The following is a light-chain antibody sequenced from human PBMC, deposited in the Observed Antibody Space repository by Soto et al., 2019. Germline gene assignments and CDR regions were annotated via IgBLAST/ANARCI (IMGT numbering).Light chain of an antibody. CDR3: SSYAGSNNWV. J-gene: IGLJ3*02. V-gene: IGLV2-8*01. Sequence: QSALTQPPSASGSPGQSVTISCTGTSSDVGVYNYVSWYQQHPGKAPKLMIDEVSKRPSGVPDRFSGSKSGNTASLTVSGLQAEDEADYYCSSYAGSNNWVFGGGTKLTVL. CDR2: EVS. CDR1: SSDVGVYNY.